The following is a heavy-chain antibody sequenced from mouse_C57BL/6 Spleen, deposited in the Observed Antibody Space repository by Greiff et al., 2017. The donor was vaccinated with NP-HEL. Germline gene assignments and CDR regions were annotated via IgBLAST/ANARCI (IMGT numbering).Heavy chain of an antibody. Sequence: EVQLQQSGPELVKPGASVKIPCKASGYTFTDYNMDWVKQSHGKSLEWIGDINPNNGGTIYNQKFKGKATLTVGKSSSTAYMELRSLTSEDTAVYYWARPDYGYAMDYWGQGTSVTVSS. D-gene: IGHD1-1*01. CDR3: ARPDYGYAMDY. CDR2: INPNNGGT. V-gene: IGHV1-18*01. CDR1: GYTFTDYN. J-gene: IGHJ4*01.